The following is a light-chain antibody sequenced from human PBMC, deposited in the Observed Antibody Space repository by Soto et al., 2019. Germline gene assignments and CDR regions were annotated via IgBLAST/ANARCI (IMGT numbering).Light chain of an antibody. Sequence: EIVMTQSPATLSVSPGERATLSCRASQSVGITLAWYQQKPGQAPRLLIHGASTRASGISARFSGSGSGTEFTLTITILQSEDFAIYYCQQYHNWPPLTFGQGTRLDIK. CDR3: QQYHNWPPLT. CDR1: QSVGIT. CDR2: GAS. J-gene: IGKJ5*01. V-gene: IGKV3-15*01.